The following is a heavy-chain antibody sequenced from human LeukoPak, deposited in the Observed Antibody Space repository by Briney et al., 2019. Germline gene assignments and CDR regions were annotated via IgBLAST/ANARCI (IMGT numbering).Heavy chain of an antibody. CDR2: IIPIFGTA. Sequence: GASVKVSCKASGGTFSSYAISWVRQAPGQGLEWMGGIIPIFGTANYAQKFQGRVTITADKSTSTAYMELSSLRSEDTAVYYCARQTYYDSSGWDPEDYYYYYMDVWGKGTTVTVSS. J-gene: IGHJ6*03. CDR1: GGTFSSYA. D-gene: IGHD3-22*01. V-gene: IGHV1-69*06. CDR3: ARQTYYDSSGWDPEDYYYYYMDV.